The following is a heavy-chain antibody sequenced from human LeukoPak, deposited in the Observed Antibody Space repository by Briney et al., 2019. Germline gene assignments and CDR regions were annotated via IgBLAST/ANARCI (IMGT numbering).Heavy chain of an antibody. CDR1: GYTFTSYG. Sequence: GASVKVSCKASGYTFTSYGISWVRQAPGQGLEWMGWISAYNGNTNYAQKLQGRVTMTTDTSTSTAYMELSSLRSEDTAVYYCATLGELRFLESPRWFDPWGQGTLVTVSS. D-gene: IGHD3-3*01. J-gene: IGHJ5*02. CDR2: ISAYNGNT. CDR3: ATLGELRFLESPRWFDP. V-gene: IGHV1-18*01.